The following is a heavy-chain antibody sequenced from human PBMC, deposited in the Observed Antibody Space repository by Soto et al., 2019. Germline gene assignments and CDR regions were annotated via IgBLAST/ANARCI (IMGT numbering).Heavy chain of an antibody. CDR2: INPNGGST. CDR1: GYTFINYY. J-gene: IGHJ3*02. Sequence: QVQLVQSGAEVKKPGASVKVSCKASGYTFINYYMHWVRQAPGQGLEWMGIINPNGGSTTYEQKFQGGVTLTRDTSTNTVNMELSSLRSEDTAVYYCAREKWLVRRNDPFDIWGQGTMVTVSS. CDR3: AREKWLVRRNDPFDI. V-gene: IGHV1-46*01. D-gene: IGHD6-19*01.